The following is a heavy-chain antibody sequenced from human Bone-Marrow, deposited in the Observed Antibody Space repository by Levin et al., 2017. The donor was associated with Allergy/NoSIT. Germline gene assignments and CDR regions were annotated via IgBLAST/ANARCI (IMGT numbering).Heavy chain of an antibody. J-gene: IGHJ6*02. V-gene: IGHV1-69*01. Sequence: KISCKASGGTFSSYAISWVRQAPGQGLEWMGGIIPIFGTANYAQKFQGRVTITADESTSTAYMELSSLRSEDTAVYYCASGELGYDSKGVGYYYYGMDVWGQGTTVTVSS. CDR3: ASGELGYDSKGVGYYYYGMDV. CDR2: IIPIFGTA. CDR1: GGTFSSYA. D-gene: IGHD5-12*01.